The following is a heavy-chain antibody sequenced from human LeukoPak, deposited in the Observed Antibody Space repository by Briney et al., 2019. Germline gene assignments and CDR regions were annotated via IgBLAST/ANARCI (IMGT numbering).Heavy chain of an antibody. V-gene: IGHV3-30*02. CDR3: ASQWLAYPAAFDY. CDR2: IRYDGSNK. Sequence: SLRLSCAASGFTSSSYGMHWVRQAPGKGLDWVAFIRYDGSNKYYADSLKGRFTISRDNSNNTLYLQMNSLRPEDTAAYYCASQWLAYPAAFDYWGKGTLVTVSS. CDR1: GFTSSSYG. J-gene: IGHJ4*02. D-gene: IGHD6-19*01.